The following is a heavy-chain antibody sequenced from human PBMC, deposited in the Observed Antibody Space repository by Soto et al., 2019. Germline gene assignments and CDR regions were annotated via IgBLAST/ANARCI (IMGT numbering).Heavy chain of an antibody. CDR2: IHYRGDT. V-gene: IGHV4-39*01. CDR3: ARLPTGYPNWFDP. D-gene: IGHD3-9*01. J-gene: IGHJ5*02. Sequence: QVQLQGSGPGLVRPSETLSLTCTVSGASISTNHHNWAWVRQPPGKGLEWMGNIHYRGDTYFNPSLGSRVSMSVDTSKNQFSLKLTSVTAADKAVYYCARLPTGYPNWFDPWGQGTLVTVSS. CDR1: GASISTNHHN.